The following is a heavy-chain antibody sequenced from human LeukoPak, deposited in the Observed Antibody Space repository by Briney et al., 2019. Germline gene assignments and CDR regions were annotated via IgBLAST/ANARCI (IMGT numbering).Heavy chain of an antibody. V-gene: IGHV3-48*01. CDR1: GFTFSSYS. Sequence: PGGSLRLSCAASGFTFSSYSMNWVRQAPGKGLEWVSYSSYSSSTIFYADSVKGRFTISRDNAKNSLYLQMNSLRAEDTAVYYCAREEEGDAFDIWGQGTMVTVSS. CDR2: SSYSSSTI. CDR3: AREEEGDAFDI. J-gene: IGHJ3*02.